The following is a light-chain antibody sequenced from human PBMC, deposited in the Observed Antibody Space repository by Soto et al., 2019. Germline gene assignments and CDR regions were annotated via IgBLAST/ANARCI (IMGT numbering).Light chain of an antibody. J-gene: IGKJ4*01. Sequence: EIVLTQSPATLSLSPGERATLSCRASQSVSSYLAWYQQKPGQAPRLLMYEASNRATGIPARFSGGGSGTDFTLTISSLEPEDFAVYYCQQYGSPRFGGGTKVEIK. V-gene: IGKV3-11*01. CDR1: QSVSSY. CDR3: QQYGSPR. CDR2: EAS.